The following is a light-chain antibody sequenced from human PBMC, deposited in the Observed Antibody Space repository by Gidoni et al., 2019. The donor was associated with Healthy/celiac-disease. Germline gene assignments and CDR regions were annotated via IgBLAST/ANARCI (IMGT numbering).Light chain of an antibody. J-gene: IGKJ2*01. V-gene: IGKV1-39*01. Sequence: DIQMTQSPSSLSASVGDRVTITCRASQSISSYLNWYQQKPGKAPKLLIYAASSLQSGVPSRFRGSGAGTDFTLTISSLQPEDFATYYCQQSYSTRVTFGQGTKLEIK. CDR1: QSISSY. CDR2: AAS. CDR3: QQSYSTRVT.